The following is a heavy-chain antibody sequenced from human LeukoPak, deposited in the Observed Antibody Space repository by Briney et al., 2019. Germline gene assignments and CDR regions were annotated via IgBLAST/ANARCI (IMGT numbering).Heavy chain of an antibody. Sequence: PSETLSLTCTVSGGSISSGSYYWSWIRQPAGKGLEWIGRIYTSGSTNYNPSLKSRVTISVDTSKNQFSLKLSSVTAADTAVYYCAREPQHLTIFGVGYYVVPYYFDYWGQGTLVTVSS. D-gene: IGHD3-3*01. CDR1: GGSISSGSYY. CDR3: AREPQHLTIFGVGYYVVPYYFDY. V-gene: IGHV4-61*02. J-gene: IGHJ4*02. CDR2: IYTSGST.